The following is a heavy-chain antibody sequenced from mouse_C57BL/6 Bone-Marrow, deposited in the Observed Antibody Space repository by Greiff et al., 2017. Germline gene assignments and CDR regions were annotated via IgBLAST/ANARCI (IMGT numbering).Heavy chain of an antibody. CDR1: GYSFTDYN. CDR3: ARSYDYDGYFDV. D-gene: IGHD2-4*01. J-gene: IGHJ1*03. CDR2: INPNNGTT. V-gene: IGHV1-39*01. Sequence: VQLKQSGPELVKPGASVKISCKASGYSFTDYNMNWVKQSNGKSLEWIGVINPNNGTTSYNQKFKGKATLTVDQSSITAYMQLNSLTSEDSAVYYCARSYDYDGYFDVWGTGTTVTVSS.